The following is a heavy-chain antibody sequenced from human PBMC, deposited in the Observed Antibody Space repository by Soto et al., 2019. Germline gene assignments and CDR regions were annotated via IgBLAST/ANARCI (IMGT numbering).Heavy chain of an antibody. V-gene: IGHV3-23*01. J-gene: IGHJ6*03. CDR1: GFTFSSYA. D-gene: IGHD2-2*01. Sequence: LRLSCAASGFTFSSYAMSWVRQAPGKGLEWVSAISGSGGSTYYADSVKGRFTISRDNSKNTLYLQMNSLRAEDTAVYYCAREQRGDCSSTSCDKPLQYYYYYYMDVWGKGTTVTVSS. CDR3: AREQRGDCSSTSCDKPLQYYYYYYMDV. CDR2: ISGSGGST.